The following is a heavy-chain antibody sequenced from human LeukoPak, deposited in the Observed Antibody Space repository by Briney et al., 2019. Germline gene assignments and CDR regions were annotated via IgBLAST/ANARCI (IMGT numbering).Heavy chain of an antibody. CDR3: AREGVKAFDI. J-gene: IGHJ3*02. CDR2: INPNSGGT. D-gene: IGHD2-21*01. Sequence: ASVKVSCKASGYTFTSYDINWVRQATGQGLEWMGWINPNSGGTNYAQKFQGRVTMTRDTSISTAYMELSRLRSDDTAVYYCAREGVKAFDIWGQGTMVTVSS. CDR1: GYTFTSYD. V-gene: IGHV1-2*02.